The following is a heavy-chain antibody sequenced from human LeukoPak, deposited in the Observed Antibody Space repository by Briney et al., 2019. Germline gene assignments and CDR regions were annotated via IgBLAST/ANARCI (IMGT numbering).Heavy chain of an antibody. Sequence: GGSLRLSCAASGFTFNTFWMSWVRQAPGKGLEWVANIKHDGSEKYYVDSVKGRFTISRDNPKNSLYLQMSSLRADDTAVYYCARVEASGYDYGAFDYWGQGTLVTVSS. V-gene: IGHV3-7*01. CDR2: IKHDGSEK. D-gene: IGHD5-12*01. J-gene: IGHJ4*02. CDR3: ARVEASGYDYGAFDY. CDR1: GFTFNTFW.